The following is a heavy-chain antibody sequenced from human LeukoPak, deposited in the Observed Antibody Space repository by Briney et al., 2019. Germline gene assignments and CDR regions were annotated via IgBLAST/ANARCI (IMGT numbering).Heavy chain of an antibody. J-gene: IGHJ3*02. D-gene: IGHD1-14*01. V-gene: IGHV4-39*01. CDR2: IYYSGST. CDR1: GGSISSSSYS. Sequence: SETLSLTCTVSGGSISSSSYSWGWIRQPPGKGLEWIGSIYYSGSTYYNPSLKSRVTISVDTSKNQLSLKLRSVTAADTAVYYCASGEPSRYDAIDIWGQGTMVTVSS. CDR3: ASGEPSRYDAIDI.